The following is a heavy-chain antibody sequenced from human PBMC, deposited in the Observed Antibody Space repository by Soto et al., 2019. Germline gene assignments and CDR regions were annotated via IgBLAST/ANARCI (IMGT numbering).Heavy chain of an antibody. D-gene: IGHD3-22*01. Sequence: EVQLVESGGGLVKPGGSLRLSCAASGFTFSNAWMNWVRQAPGKGLEWVGRIKSKTDGGTTDYAAPVKGRFTISRDDSTNTLYLQMNSLKTEDTAVYYCTTRRYYYDSSGYYPYYYYYGMDVWGQGTTVTVSS. CDR2: IKSKTDGGTT. J-gene: IGHJ6*02. V-gene: IGHV3-15*07. CDR1: GFTFSNAW. CDR3: TTRRYYYDSSGYYPYYYYYGMDV.